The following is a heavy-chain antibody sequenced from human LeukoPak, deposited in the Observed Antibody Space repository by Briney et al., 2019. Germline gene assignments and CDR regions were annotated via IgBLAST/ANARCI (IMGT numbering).Heavy chain of an antibody. D-gene: IGHD5-12*01. J-gene: IGHJ4*02. Sequence: GASVKVSCKASGYTFSDYYMHWVRQAPGQGLEWMAWIRGNNDNTKYAQKFQGRVTLTTDTSTSTAYMELRGLTSDDMAVYYCVRDSAYSPDYWGQGSLVTVSP. V-gene: IGHV1-18*03. CDR3: VRDSAYSPDY. CDR1: GYTFSDYY. CDR2: IRGNNDNT.